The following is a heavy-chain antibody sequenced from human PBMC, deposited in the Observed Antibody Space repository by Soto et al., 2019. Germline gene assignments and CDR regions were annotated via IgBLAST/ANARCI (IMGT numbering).Heavy chain of an antibody. J-gene: IGHJ3*02. CDR3: ARYPYTSYCSDGSGSYGAFDI. Sequence: QVQMVQSGAEVKKPGASLKVSCRASGYSFTSYDVNWVRQATGQGLDWMGWMNPNSGNTAFAQKFQGRVTMTRDTPKSTAYMELRGLRSEDTAVYYCARYPYTSYCSDGSGSYGAFDIWGQGTVVTVSS. CDR1: GYSFTSYD. D-gene: IGHD2-15*01. V-gene: IGHV1-8*01. CDR2: MNPNSGNT.